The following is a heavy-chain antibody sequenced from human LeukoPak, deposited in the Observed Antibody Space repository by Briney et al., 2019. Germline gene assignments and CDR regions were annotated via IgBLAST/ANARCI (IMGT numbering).Heavy chain of an antibody. Sequence: PSDTLSLPCAVCVGSLHRYYWRWLSQPPGKGLEGIGEINHSGCTNYNPSLKSRSTISVDTSKTQFALKLSCVTAADTAVYYCAGGLFGEALGRDAFDIWGQGTMVTVSS. V-gene: IGHV4-34*01. CDR2: INHSGCT. D-gene: IGHD3-10*01. J-gene: IGHJ3*02. CDR1: VGSLHRYY. CDR3: AGGLFGEALGRDAFDI.